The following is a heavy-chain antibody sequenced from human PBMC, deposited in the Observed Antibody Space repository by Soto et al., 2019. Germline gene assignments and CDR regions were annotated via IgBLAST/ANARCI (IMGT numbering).Heavy chain of an antibody. J-gene: IGHJ5*02. Sequence: PSETLSLTCTVSGGSVSSGSYYWSWIRQPPGKGLEWIGYIYYSGSTNYNPSLKSRVTISVDTSKNQFSLKLSSVTAADTAVYYCARGVLLRFGDEWNWFDPWGQGTLVTVSS. V-gene: IGHV4-61*01. CDR3: ARGVLLRFGDEWNWFDP. CDR1: GGSVSSGSYY. D-gene: IGHD3-10*01. CDR2: IYYSGST.